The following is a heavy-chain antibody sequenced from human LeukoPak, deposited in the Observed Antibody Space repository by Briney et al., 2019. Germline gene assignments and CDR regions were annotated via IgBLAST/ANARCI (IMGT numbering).Heavy chain of an antibody. CDR1: GLNVSNSW. V-gene: IGHV3-7*01. Sequence: PGGSLRLSCAASGLNVSNSWMNSVRQAPGKGLEWVASMHADGTEKYYVASVKGRFNISRDSAKNSVHLQMRSLRAEDTAVYYCARDRAYKTFDFWGQGTLVTVSS. CDR2: MHADGTEK. CDR3: ARDRAYKTFDF. D-gene: IGHD5-24*01. J-gene: IGHJ4*02.